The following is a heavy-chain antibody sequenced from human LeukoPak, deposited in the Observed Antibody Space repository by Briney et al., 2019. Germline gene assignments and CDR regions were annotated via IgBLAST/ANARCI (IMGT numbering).Heavy chain of an antibody. CDR1: GFTFSSYS. Sequence: GGSLRLSCAASGFTFSSYSMNWVRQAPGKGLEWVSSISSSSSYIYYADSVKGRFTISRDNAENSLYLQMNSLRAEDTAVYYCARTTGGSGSYFFDYWGQGTLVTVSS. D-gene: IGHD3-10*01. CDR2: ISSSSSYI. V-gene: IGHV3-21*01. J-gene: IGHJ4*02. CDR3: ARTTGGSGSYFFDY.